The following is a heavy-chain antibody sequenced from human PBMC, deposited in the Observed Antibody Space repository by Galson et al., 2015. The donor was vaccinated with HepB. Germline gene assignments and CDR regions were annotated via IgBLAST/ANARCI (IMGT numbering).Heavy chain of an antibody. CDR1: GFTFSSYS. CDR2: ISSSSSYI. J-gene: IGHJ4*02. Sequence: SLRLSCAASGFTFSSYSMNWVRQAPGKGLEWVSSISSSSSYIYYADSVKGRFTISRDNAKNSLYLQMNSLRAEDTAVYYCARALRNYGSGPSFDYWGQGTLVTVSS. CDR3: ARALRNYGSGPSFDY. V-gene: IGHV3-21*01. D-gene: IGHD3-10*01.